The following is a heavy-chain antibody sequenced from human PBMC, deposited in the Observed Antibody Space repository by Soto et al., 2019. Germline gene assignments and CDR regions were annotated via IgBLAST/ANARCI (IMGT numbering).Heavy chain of an antibody. Sequence: PSWTVWQSGVDASSLIISGNWRSWIRQPPGRGLEWIGAIYHSGSINYNPSLGSRVTISVDKSKNQFSLNLISVTAADTAVYFCVKEGSGWSDLDQWGQGILVTVSS. CDR1: SSLIISGNW. D-gene: IGHD6-19*01. V-gene: IGHV4-4*02. CDR3: VKEGSGWSDLDQ. J-gene: IGHJ4*02. CDR2: IYHSGSI.